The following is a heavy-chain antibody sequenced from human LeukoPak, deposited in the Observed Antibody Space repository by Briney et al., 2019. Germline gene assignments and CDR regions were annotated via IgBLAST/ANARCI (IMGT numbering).Heavy chain of an antibody. CDR2: IYTNGGA. D-gene: IGHD3-3*01. J-gene: IGHJ4*02. CDR1: GGSVTSGNYY. Sequence: SETLSLTCTVSGGSVTSGNYYWNWIRQPAGKGLEWIGRIYTNGGASYNPSLKSRVTISIDASKNQFSLKLSSVTAADTAVYYCARQNGFGEEFDYWGQGTLVTVSS. CDR3: ARQNGFGEEFDY. V-gene: IGHV4-61*02.